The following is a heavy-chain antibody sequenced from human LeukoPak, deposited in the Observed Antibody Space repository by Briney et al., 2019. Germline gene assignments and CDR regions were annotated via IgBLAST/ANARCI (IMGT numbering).Heavy chain of an antibody. CDR3: TKTGGPWG. D-gene: IGHD7-27*01. CDR2: IYSDGTS. J-gene: IGHJ4*02. Sequence: PGGSLRLSCAASGFTVSNSYMSWIRQAPGKGLEWVSVIYSDGTSYYADSVKARFSISRDNSKNTLYLQMNSLRVEDTAMYYCTKTGGPWGWGQGTLVTVSS. V-gene: IGHV3-53*01. CDR1: GFTVSNSY.